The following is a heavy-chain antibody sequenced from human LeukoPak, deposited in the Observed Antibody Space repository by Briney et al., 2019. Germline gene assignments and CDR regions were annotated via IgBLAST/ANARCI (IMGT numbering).Heavy chain of an antibody. D-gene: IGHD3-22*01. CDR2: ISYDGSNK. V-gene: IGHV3-30*01. CDR3: ARDLSSSIVVLGY. Sequence: GGSLRLSCAASGFTFSSYAMHWVRQTPGKGLEWVAVISYDGSNKYYADSVKGRFTISRDDSKNTLYLQMNSLRAEDTAVYYCARDLSSSIVVLGYWGQGTLVTVSS. CDR1: GFTFSSYA. J-gene: IGHJ4*02.